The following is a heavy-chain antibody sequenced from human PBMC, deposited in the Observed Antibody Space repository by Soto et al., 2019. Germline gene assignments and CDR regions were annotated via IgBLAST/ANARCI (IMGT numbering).Heavy chain of an antibody. CDR3: ARDSTYYYDSSGYCVY. V-gene: IGHV3-48*02. CDR1: GFIFSSYS. CDR2: ISASGGTK. D-gene: IGHD3-22*01. J-gene: IGHJ4*02. Sequence: EVQLVESGGGLVQPGGSLRLSCAASGFIFSSYSMNWVRHAPGKGLEWVSYISASGGTKLYADSVKGRFSISRDNAKNSLYLQMNSLRDEDTAVYYCARDSTYYYDSSGYCVYWGQGTLVTVSS.